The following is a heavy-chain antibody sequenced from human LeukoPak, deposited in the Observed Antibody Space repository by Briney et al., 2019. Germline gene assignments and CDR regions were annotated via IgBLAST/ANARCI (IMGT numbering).Heavy chain of an antibody. V-gene: IGHV3-30*02. Sequence: GGSLRLSCATSGFSFSDFDMQWVRQAPGQGLEWVAFIRSDGSNTYYGDSVKGRFTISKDNSKKILHLQMNSLRPGDTALYYCAIIPLGGRFDYWGQGTLVIVSS. CDR3: AIIPLGGRFDY. CDR2: IRSDGSNT. D-gene: IGHD3-10*01. J-gene: IGHJ4*02. CDR1: GFSFSDFD.